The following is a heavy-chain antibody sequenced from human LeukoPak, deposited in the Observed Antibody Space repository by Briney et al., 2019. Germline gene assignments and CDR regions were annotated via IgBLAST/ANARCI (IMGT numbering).Heavy chain of an antibody. V-gene: IGHV3-9*01. Sequence: PGRSLRLSCAASGFTFDDYAMHWVRQAPGKGLEWVSGISWNSGSIGYADSVKGRLTISRDNAKNSLYLQMNSLRAEDTALYYCAKDPYSSSWDGGNYFDYWGQGTLVTVSS. CDR1: GFTFDDYA. J-gene: IGHJ4*02. CDR3: AKDPYSSSWDGGNYFDY. CDR2: ISWNSGSI. D-gene: IGHD6-13*01.